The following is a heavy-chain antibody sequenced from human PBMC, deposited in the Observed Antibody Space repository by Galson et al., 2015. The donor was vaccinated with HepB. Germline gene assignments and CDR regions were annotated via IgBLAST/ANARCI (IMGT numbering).Heavy chain of an antibody. Sequence: SVKVSCKASGSTFTGYYLHWVRQAPGQGLEWMGWINPNSGGTNCAQKFQGRVTMTRDTSVSTAYMELSRLRSDDTAVYYCARDYNILTGYAPLDAFDIWGQGTMVTVSS. V-gene: IGHV1-2*02. D-gene: IGHD3-9*01. CDR2: INPNSGGT. CDR3: ARDYNILTGYAPLDAFDI. J-gene: IGHJ3*02. CDR1: GSTFTGYY.